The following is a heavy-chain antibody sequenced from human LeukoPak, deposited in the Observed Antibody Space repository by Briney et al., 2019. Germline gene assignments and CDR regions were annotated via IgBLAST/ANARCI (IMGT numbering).Heavy chain of an antibody. CDR3: VRYCNGGSCYRAAFDV. D-gene: IGHD2-15*01. Sequence: GGSLRLSCAVSGFTFSNYWMYWVRQAPGKGLEWVALIWYDGGKKYYTDSVRGRFTISRDNSKNTLYLQMDSLRAEDTAVYYCVRYCNGGSCYRAAFDVWGPGTMVTVSS. V-gene: IGHV3-33*08. CDR2: IWYDGGKK. J-gene: IGHJ3*01. CDR1: GFTFSNYW.